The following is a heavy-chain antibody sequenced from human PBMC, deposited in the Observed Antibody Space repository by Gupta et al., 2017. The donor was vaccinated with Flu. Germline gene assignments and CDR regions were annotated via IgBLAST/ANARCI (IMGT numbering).Heavy chain of an antibody. CDR2: IKEDGSEK. J-gene: IGHJ4*02. CDR1: GFTFSSYW. Sequence: EVQLVESGGGLVQPGGSLRLSCAASGFTFSSYWMNWVRQAPGKGLEWVAKIKEDGSEKYYVDSVKGRFTIARDNAKNSLYLQMSSLRAEDTAVYYCAREGFDYWGQGTLVTGSS. CDR3: AREGFDY. V-gene: IGHV3-7*01.